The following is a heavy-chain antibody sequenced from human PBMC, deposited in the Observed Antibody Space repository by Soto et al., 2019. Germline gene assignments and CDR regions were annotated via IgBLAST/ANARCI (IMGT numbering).Heavy chain of an antibody. D-gene: IGHD3-16*01. V-gene: IGHV4-59*01. CDR1: GGSISSYY. Sequence: SETLSLTCTVSGGSISSYYWSWIRQRPGKGLEWIGYIYYSGSTNYNPSLKSRVTISVDTSKNQFSLKLSSVTAADTAVYYCARWGRATGPLSYYYYGMYVWGQGTTVTVSS. J-gene: IGHJ6*02. CDR3: ARWGRATGPLSYYYYGMYV. CDR2: IYYSGST.